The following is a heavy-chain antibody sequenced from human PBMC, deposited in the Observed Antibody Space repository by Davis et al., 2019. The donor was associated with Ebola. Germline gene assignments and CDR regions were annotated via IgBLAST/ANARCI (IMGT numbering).Heavy chain of an antibody. Sequence: GESLKISCLDSGFTFSDYAVHWVRQAPGKGLEWVSSISSSSSYIYYADSVKGRFTISRDNAKNSLYLQMNSLRAEDTAVYYCAMTTVTTNYYYGMDVWGQGTTVTVSS. CDR3: AMTTVTTNYYYGMDV. J-gene: IGHJ6*02. V-gene: IGHV3-21*01. D-gene: IGHD4-17*01. CDR2: ISSSSSYI. CDR1: GFTFSDYA.